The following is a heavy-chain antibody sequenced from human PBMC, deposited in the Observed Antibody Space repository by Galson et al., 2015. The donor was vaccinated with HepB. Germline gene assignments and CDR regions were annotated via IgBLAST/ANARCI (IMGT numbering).Heavy chain of an antibody. Sequence: ATLSLTCTVSGGSLISSDYFWGWIRQPPGEGLEWIGNIYYSGNTYYNPSLKSRVTISVDTSKNQFSLRLTSVTAADTAVYYCARLGPGSYSVGYWGQGTLVTVSS. CDR1: GGSLISSDYF. D-gene: IGHD1-26*01. V-gene: IGHV4-39*01. CDR2: IYYSGNT. CDR3: ARLGPGSYSVGY. J-gene: IGHJ4*02.